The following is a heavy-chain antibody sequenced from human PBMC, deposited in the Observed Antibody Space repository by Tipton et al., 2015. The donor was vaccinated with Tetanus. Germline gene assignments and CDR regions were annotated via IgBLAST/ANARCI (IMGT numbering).Heavy chain of an antibody. J-gene: IGHJ4*02. D-gene: IGHD1-1*01. Sequence: AGLVKPSETLSLTCDVYGGSFSGNYWSWIRQPPGKGVEWIGEINHTGSTNYNPSLKSRVTISLDTSKNQFSLRLTSVTAADTAVYYCVRGVHSWNDFDYWGQGTLVTVSS. V-gene: IGHV4-34*01. CDR1: GGSFSGNY. CDR3: VRGVHSWNDFDY. CDR2: INHTGST.